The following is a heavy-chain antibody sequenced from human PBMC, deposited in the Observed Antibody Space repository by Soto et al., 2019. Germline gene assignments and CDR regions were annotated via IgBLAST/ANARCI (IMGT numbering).Heavy chain of an antibody. CDR1: GYTFTSYD. J-gene: IGHJ6*03. CDR2: MNPNSGNT. Sequence: ASVKVSCKASGYTFTSYDINWVLQATGQGLEWMGWMNPNSGNTGYAQKFQGRVTMTRNTSISTAYMELSSLRSEDTAVYYCARGAQGPLDYYYYYYYMDVWGKGTTVTVSS. V-gene: IGHV1-8*01. CDR3: ARGAQGPLDYYYYYYYMDV.